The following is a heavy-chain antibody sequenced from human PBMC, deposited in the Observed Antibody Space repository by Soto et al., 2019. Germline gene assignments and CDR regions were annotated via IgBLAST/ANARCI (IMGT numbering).Heavy chain of an antibody. Sequence: PGGSLRLSCAASGFTFSSYAMSWVRQAPGKGLEWVSAISGSGGSTYYADSVKGRFTISRDNSKNTLYLQMNSLRAEDTAVYYCAKETVGPLRYFDWSSPQEWFDPWGQGTLVTVSS. V-gene: IGHV3-23*01. CDR2: ISGSGGST. J-gene: IGHJ5*02. CDR3: AKETVGPLRYFDWSSPQEWFDP. CDR1: GFTFSSYA. D-gene: IGHD3-9*01.